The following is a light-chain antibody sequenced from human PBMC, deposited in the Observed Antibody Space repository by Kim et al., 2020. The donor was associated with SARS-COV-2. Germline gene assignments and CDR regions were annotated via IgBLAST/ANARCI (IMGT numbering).Light chain of an antibody. J-gene: IGKJ3*01. CDR3: QQSNGFPFT. CDR2: AAS. CDR1: QDISSW. Sequence: DIQMTQSPSSVSASVGDRVTITCRASQDISSWLAWYQQKPGKAPKLLIYAASSLQSGVPSRFSGSGSGTDFTLTISSLQSEDFATYYCQQSNGFPFTFGPGTKVDIK. V-gene: IGKV1-12*01.